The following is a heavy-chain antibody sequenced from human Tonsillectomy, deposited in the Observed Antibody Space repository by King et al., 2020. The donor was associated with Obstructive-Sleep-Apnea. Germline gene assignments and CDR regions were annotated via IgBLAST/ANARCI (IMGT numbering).Heavy chain of an antibody. Sequence: LQLQESGPGLVKPSETLSLTCTVSGCSISSYYWSWIRQPPGKGLEWIGYIYYSGSTNYNPTLKSRVTISVDTSKNQFSLKLSSVTAADTAVYYCARAGPYGPDYWGQGTLVTVSS. CDR2: IYYSGST. J-gene: IGHJ4*02. D-gene: IGHD3-10*01. CDR1: GCSISSYY. CDR3: ARAGPYGPDY. V-gene: IGHV4-59*01.